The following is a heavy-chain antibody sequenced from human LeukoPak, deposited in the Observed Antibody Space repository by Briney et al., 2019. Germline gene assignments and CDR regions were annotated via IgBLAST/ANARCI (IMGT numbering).Heavy chain of an antibody. V-gene: IGHV3-30*18. D-gene: IGHD4-11*01. CDR2: ISYDGSNK. CDR1: GFTVSSNY. CDR3: AKGGDTVTAKYYYMDV. Sequence: GGSLRLSCAASGFTVSSNYMSWVRQAPGKGLEWVAVISYDGSNKYYADSVQGRFTISRDNSKNTLYLQMNSLRAEDTAVYYCAKGGDTVTAKYYYMDVWGKGTTVTVSS. J-gene: IGHJ6*03.